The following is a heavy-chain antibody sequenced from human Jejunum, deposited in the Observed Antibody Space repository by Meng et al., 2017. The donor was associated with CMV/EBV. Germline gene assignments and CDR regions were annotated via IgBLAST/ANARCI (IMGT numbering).Heavy chain of an antibody. CDR3: ARWGYYDSPGTGNWFDP. Sequence: CNRSGGYYRSWNRQQPEKGLEWSGESSYRRKTNYNTTIKSQVTIAVDTSQNQFSLKMSYVTAADTAVDYWARWGYYDSPGTGNWFDPWGQGTLVTVSS. J-gene: IGHJ5*02. CDR2: SSYRRKT. CDR1: CNRSGGYY. V-gene: IGHV4-31*01. D-gene: IGHD3-16*01.